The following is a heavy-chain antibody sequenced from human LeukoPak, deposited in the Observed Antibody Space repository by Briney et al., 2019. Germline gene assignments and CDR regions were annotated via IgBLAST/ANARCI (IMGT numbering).Heavy chain of an antibody. J-gene: IGHJ4*02. CDR3: AKDMTVPATND. Sequence: PGGSLRLSCAASGLTFSDYAMSWVRQAPGKGLEWVSIITSTGGNTYYADSVKGRFTISRDNSKNTLYLQMNSLRDEDTAVYYCAKDMTVPATNDWGQGTLVTVSS. D-gene: IGHD6-19*01. CDR1: GLTFSDYA. CDR2: ITSTGGNT. V-gene: IGHV3-23*01.